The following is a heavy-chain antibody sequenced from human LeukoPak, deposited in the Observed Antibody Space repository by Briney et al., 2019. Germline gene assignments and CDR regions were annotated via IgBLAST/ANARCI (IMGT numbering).Heavy chain of an antibody. J-gene: IGHJ4*02. Sequence: ASVKVSCKASGYTFTSYAMNWVRQAPGQGLEWMGWINPNSGGTNYAQKFQGRVTMTRDTSISTAYMELSRLRSGDTAVYYCARGALLPAYYFDYWGQGTLVTVSS. CDR2: INPNSGGT. CDR3: ARGALLPAYYFDY. CDR1: GYTFTSYA. D-gene: IGHD2-15*01. V-gene: IGHV1-2*02.